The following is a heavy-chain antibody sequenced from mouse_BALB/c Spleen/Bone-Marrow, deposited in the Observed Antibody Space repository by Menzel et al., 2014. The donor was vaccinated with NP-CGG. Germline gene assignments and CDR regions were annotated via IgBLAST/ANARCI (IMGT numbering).Heavy chain of an antibody. D-gene: IGHD2-1*01. J-gene: IGHJ3*01. Sequence: VQLQESGAELAKPGASVKMSYKTSGYTFTTYWIHWVKQRPGQGLEWIGYINPSTGYTEYNQKFKDKATLTADKSSSTAYMQLSSLTSEEFAVYYCAREGIYYGNTWFAYWGQGTLVTVSA. CDR2: INPSTGYT. V-gene: IGHV1-7*01. CDR3: AREGIYYGNTWFAY. CDR1: GYTFTTYW.